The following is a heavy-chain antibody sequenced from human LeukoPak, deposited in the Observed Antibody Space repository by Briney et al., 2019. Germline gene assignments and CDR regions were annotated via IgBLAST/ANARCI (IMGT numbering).Heavy chain of an antibody. CDR3: SKSLNY. CDR2: ISGDGGST. V-gene: IGHV3-43*02. CDR1: GFTFDDYA. J-gene: IGHJ4*02. Sequence: GGSLRLSCAASGFTFDDYAMHWVRQAPGKGLEWVSLISGDGGSTYYVDSAKGRFTISRDNAKNSLYLQVDSLRVGDTAIYYCSKSLNYWGQGTLVTVSS.